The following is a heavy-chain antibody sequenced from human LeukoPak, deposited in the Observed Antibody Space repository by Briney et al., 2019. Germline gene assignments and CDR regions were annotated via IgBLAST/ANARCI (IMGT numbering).Heavy chain of an antibody. J-gene: IGHJ4*02. V-gene: IGHV4-34*01. CDR2: INHSGST. CDR1: GGSFSCYY. CDR3: ARGRYNSSY. D-gene: IGHD1-20*01. Sequence: PETLSLTCAVYGGSFSCYYWSWIRQPPGKGLEWIGEINHSGSTNYNPSLKSRVTISVDTSKNQFSLKLSSVTAADTAMYYCARGRYNSSYWGQGTLVTVSS.